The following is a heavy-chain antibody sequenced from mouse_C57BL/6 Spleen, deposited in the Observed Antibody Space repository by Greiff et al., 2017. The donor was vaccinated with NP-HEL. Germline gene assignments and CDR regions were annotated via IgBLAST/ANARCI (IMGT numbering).Heavy chain of an antibody. CDR2: IYPGSGST. CDR3: ARKAHYYGSSYGFAY. J-gene: IGHJ3*01. Sequence: QVQLQQPGAELVKPGASVTMSCKASGYTFTSYWITWVKQRPGQGLEWIGDIYPGSGSTNYNEKFKSKATLTVDTSSSTAYMQLSSLTSEDSAVYYCARKAHYYGSSYGFAYWGQGTLVTVSA. V-gene: IGHV1-55*01. D-gene: IGHD1-1*01. CDR1: GYTFTSYW.